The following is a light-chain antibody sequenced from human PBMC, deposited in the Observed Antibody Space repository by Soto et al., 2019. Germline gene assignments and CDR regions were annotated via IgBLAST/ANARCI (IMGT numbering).Light chain of an antibody. CDR3: AAWDDTLSAPPYVL. CDR1: SSNIGSNY. Sequence: QSVLTQAPSASGSPGQRVTISCSGSSSNIGSNYVYWYQQLPGTAPKLLIYRNNQRPSGVPDRFSGSKSGTSASLAISGLRSEDEADYYCAAWDDTLSAPPYVLFGGGTKLTVL. J-gene: IGLJ2*01. CDR2: RNN. V-gene: IGLV1-47*01.